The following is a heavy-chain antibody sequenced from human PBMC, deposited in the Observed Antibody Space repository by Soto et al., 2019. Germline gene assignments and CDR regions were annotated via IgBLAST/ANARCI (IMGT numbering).Heavy chain of an antibody. V-gene: IGHV5-51*01. D-gene: IGHD2-8*02. J-gene: IGHJ4*02. CDR2: IFPRDSDT. Sequence: PGESLKISCQTSGFTFTDYWIGWVRQMPGKGLEWVGVIFPRDSDTRYNQSFRGQVTISADKSIKTTYLQWSSLKASDTAIYFCASSVLVTSTMNYFDLWGQGNLVTVSS. CDR1: GFTFTDYW. CDR3: ASSVLVTSTMNYFDL.